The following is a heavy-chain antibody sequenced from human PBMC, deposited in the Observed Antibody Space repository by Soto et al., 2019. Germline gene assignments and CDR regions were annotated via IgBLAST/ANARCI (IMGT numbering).Heavy chain of an antibody. CDR1: GFTFSSYA. Sequence: QVQLVESGGGVVQPGRSLRLSCAASGFTFSSYAMHWVRQAPGKGLEWVAVISYDGSNKYYADSVKGRFTISRDNTKNTLHLQMNNLRAEDTAVYYCARGDCSGGSCRNYFDFLGPGTLVNVSS. CDR3: ARGDCSGGSCRNYFDF. J-gene: IGHJ4*02. CDR2: ISYDGSNK. V-gene: IGHV3-30-3*01. D-gene: IGHD2-15*01.